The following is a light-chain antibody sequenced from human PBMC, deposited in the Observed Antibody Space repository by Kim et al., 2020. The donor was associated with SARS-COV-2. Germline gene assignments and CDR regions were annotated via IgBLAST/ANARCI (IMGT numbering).Light chain of an antibody. CDR3: QQYSSSPAT. V-gene: IGKV3-20*01. CDR2: GAS. Sequence: AQGERATLSCRASQSVSSNYLAWYQQKPGQAPRLLICGASSRATGIPDRFSGSGSGTDFTLTITRLEPEDFAVYYCQQYSSSPATFGQGTKVDIK. CDR1: QSVSSNY. J-gene: IGKJ1*01.